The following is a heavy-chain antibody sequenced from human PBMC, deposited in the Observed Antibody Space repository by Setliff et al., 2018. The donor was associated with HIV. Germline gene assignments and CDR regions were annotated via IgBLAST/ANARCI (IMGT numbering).Heavy chain of an antibody. Sequence: PSETLSLTCTVSGGSISSGSYYWSWIRQPAGKGLEWIGHIYTSGSTNYKPSLKSRVTISVDKFNNQFFLNLTSVTAADTAVYYCARGYPGIAVAGLSYYYYYYMDVWGKGTTVTVSS. CDR1: GGSISSGSYY. V-gene: IGHV4-61*09. CDR3: ARGYPGIAVAGLSYYYYYYMDV. J-gene: IGHJ6*03. D-gene: IGHD6-19*01. CDR2: IYTSGST.